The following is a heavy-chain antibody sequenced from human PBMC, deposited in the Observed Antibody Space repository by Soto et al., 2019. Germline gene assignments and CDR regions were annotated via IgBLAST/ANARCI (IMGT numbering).Heavy chain of an antibody. V-gene: IGHV1-18*01. Sequence: QVHLVQSGAEVKKPGASVNVSCQGSGYAFTTYGITWVRQAPGQGLEWMGWISAHNGNTNYAQKLQGRVTVTRDTATSTAYIELRSLSYDDTAVYYCARGRYGDYWGQGALVTVSS. CDR2: ISAHNGNT. D-gene: IGHD1-1*01. J-gene: IGHJ4*02. CDR1: GYAFTTYG. CDR3: ARGRYGDY.